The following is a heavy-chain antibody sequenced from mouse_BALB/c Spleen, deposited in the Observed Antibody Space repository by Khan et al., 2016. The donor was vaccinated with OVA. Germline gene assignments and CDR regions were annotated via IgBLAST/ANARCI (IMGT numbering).Heavy chain of an antibody. J-gene: IGHJ3*01. D-gene: IGHD1-1*01. V-gene: IGHV1S127*01. CDR3: ARGGYGSPFAY. CDR2: IDPSKSET. Sequence: QVRLQQSGPELVRPGASVKMSCKASGYTFTSFWIHWVKQRPGQGLEWIGMIDPSKSETRLNQKFKGKATLNVDKSSNTAYMQLSRLTSEDSAVYYCARGGYGSPFAYWGQGTLVTVSA. CDR1: GYTFTSFW.